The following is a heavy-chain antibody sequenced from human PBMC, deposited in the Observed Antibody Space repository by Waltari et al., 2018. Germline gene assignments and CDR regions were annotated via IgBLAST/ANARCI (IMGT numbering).Heavy chain of an antibody. CDR2: IWYDGSNK. V-gene: IGHV3-33*01. J-gene: IGHJ6*03. Sequence: QVQLVESGGGVVQPGRSLRLSCAASGFTFSSHGMHWVRQAPGKGLEWVGVIWYDGSNKYYADSVKGRFTISRDNSKNTLYLQMNSLRAEDTAVYYCARDPSGYDVDYYMDVWGKGTTVTVSS. D-gene: IGHD3-3*01. CDR3: ARDPSGYDVDYYMDV. CDR1: GFTFSSHG.